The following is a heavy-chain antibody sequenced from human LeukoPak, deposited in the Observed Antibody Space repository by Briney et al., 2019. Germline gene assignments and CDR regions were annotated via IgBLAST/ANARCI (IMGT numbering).Heavy chain of an antibody. J-gene: IGHJ4*02. CDR3: AKYDSSGYYPYYFDY. CDR1: GFTFSSCA. Sequence: PGGSLRLSCAASGFTFSSCAMSWVRQAPGKGLEWVSAISGSGGSTYYADSVKGRFTISRDNSKNTLYLQMNSLRAEDTAVYYCAKYDSSGYYPYYFDYWGQGTLVTVSS. CDR2: ISGSGGST. D-gene: IGHD3-22*01. V-gene: IGHV3-23*01.